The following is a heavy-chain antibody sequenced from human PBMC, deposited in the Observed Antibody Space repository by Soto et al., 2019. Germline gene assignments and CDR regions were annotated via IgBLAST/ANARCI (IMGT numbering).Heavy chain of an antibody. CDR3: ASDHHSSGWFYVDH. CDR2: ISFDGSNK. D-gene: IGHD6-19*01. V-gene: IGHV3-33*05. Sequence: QVQLVESGGGVVQPGRSLRLSCAASGFTFSNYGMHWVRQAPGKGLEWVAIISFDGSNKFSANSVKGRFTISRDNSKNTLYLQMNSLRAEDTAVYYCASDHHSSGWFYVDHWGQGTLVPVSS. CDR1: GFTFSNYG. J-gene: IGHJ4*02.